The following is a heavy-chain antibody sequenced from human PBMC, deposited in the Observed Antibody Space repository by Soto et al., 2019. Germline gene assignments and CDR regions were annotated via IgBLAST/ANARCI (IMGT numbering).Heavy chain of an antibody. V-gene: IGHV4-59*01. CDR3: ARGRHIVVVPAAHNWFDP. J-gene: IGHJ5*02. Sequence: PSETLSLTCTVSGGSISSYYWSWIRQPPGKGLEWIGYIYYSGSTNYNPSLKSRVTISVDTSKNQFSLKLSSVTAADTAVYYCARGRHIVVVPAAHNWFDPWGQGTLVTVSS. CDR2: IYYSGST. D-gene: IGHD2-2*01. CDR1: GGSISSYY.